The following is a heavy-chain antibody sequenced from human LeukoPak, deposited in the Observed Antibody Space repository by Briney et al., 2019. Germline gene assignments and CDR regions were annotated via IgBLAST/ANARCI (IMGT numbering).Heavy chain of an antibody. D-gene: IGHD3-22*01. CDR2: IYHSEST. J-gene: IGHJ4*02. CDR3: ARGPYYYDSSGYYQLIGPFDY. Sequence: SETLSLTCAVSGGSISSGGYSWSWIRQPPGKGLEWIGYIYHSESTYYNPSLKSRVTISVDRSKNQFSLKLSSVTAADTAVYYCARGPYYYDSSGYYQLIGPFDYWGQGTLVTVSS. V-gene: IGHV4-30-2*01. CDR1: GGSISSGGYS.